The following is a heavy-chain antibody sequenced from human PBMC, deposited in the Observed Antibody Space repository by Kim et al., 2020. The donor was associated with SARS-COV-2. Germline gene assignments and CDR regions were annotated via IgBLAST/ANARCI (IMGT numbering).Heavy chain of an antibody. CDR1: GFTVSSNY. J-gene: IGHJ6*03. Sequence: GGSLRLSCAASGFTVSSNYMSWVRQAPGKGLEWVSVIYSGGSTYYADSVKGRFTISRHNSKNTLYLQMNSLRAEDTAVYYCARAVRHGYSSSWNYYYYMDVWGKGTTVTVSS. CDR3: ARAVRHGYSSSWNYYYYMDV. V-gene: IGHV3-53*04. D-gene: IGHD6-13*01. CDR2: IYSGGST.